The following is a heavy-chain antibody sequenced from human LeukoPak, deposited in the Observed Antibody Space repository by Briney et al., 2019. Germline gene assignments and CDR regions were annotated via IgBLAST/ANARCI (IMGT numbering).Heavy chain of an antibody. Sequence: SQTLSLTCAISEYRVSSNSAAWNWIRQSPSRGLEWLGRTYYRSRWYRQYGVSVQGRLTINPDTSMNQVSLQLKSVTPEDTAIYYCVRGGGNFDYWGQGTLVTVSS. V-gene: IGHV6-1*01. CDR3: VRGGGNFDY. CDR1: EYRVSSNSAA. CDR2: TYYRSRWYR. J-gene: IGHJ4*02.